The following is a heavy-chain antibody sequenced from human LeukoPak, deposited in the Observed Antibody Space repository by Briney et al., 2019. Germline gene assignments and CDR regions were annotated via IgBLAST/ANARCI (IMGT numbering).Heavy chain of an antibody. Sequence: GGSLRLSCAASGFTFSSYSMNWVRQAPGKGLEWVSSISSSSSYIYYADSVKGRFTIPRDNAKNSLYLQMNSLRAEDTAVYYCARDTVSESGEYGMDVWGQGTTVTVSS. D-gene: IGHD3-16*01. CDR2: ISSSSSYI. J-gene: IGHJ6*02. CDR1: GFTFSSYS. CDR3: ARDTVSESGEYGMDV. V-gene: IGHV3-21*01.